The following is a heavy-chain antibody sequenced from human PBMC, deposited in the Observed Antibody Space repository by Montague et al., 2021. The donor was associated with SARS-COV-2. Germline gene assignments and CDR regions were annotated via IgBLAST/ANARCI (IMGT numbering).Heavy chain of an antibody. CDR2: INDRGVTNY. J-gene: IGHJ4*02. D-gene: IGHD4-11*01. CDR1: GESFSGFF. Sequence: SETLSLTCAVYGESFSGFFWSWIRQPPGKGLEWIAEINDRGVTNYNYNPSLGSRVTISADTSKNQFSLKLRSVTAADTAVYYCARWDPQTLTVISLRGKSAKDYWGQGTRVTVSS. CDR3: ARWDPQTLTVISLRGKSAKDY. V-gene: IGHV4-34*01.